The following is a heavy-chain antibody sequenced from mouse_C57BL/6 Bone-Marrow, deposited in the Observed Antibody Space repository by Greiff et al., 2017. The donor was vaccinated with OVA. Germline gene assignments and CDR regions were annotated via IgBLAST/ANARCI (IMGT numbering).Heavy chain of an antibody. CDR3: ARYGGSTDWYFDV. CDR1: GFTFTDYY. CDR2: IRNKANGYTT. D-gene: IGHD2-1*01. Sequence: EVKLVESGGGLVQPGGSLSLSCAASGFTFTDYYMSWVRQPPGKALEWLGFIRNKANGYTTEYSASVKGRFTISRDNSQSILYLQMNALRAEDSATYYCARYGGSTDWYFDVWGTGTTVTVSS. J-gene: IGHJ1*03. V-gene: IGHV7-3*01.